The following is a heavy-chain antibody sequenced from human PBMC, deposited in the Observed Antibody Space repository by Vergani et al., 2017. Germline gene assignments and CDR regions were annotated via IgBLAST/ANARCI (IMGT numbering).Heavy chain of an antibody. J-gene: IGHJ6*03. CDR2: ISSSSSYI. CDR1: GFTFSSYS. V-gene: IGHV3-21*01. D-gene: IGHD3-10*01. Sequence: EVQLVASGGGLVKPGGSLRLSCAASGFTFSSYSMNWVRQAPGKGLEWVSSISSSSSYIYYADSVKGRFTISRDNAKNSLYLKMNSLGAEETALYYCAKAHGLDGSGSYYNLGKYYYYYIDVWGKGTTVTVSS. CDR3: AKAHGLDGSGSYYNLGKYYYYYIDV.